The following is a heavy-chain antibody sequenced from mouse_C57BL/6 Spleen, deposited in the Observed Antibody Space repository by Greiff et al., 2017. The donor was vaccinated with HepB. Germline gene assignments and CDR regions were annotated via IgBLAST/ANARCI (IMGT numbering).Heavy chain of an antibody. V-gene: IGHV5-12*01. J-gene: IGHJ1*03. CDR1: GFTFSDYY. Sequence: EVKLMESGGGLVQPGGSLKLSCAASGFTFSDYYMYWVRQTPEKRLEWVAYISNGGGSTYYPDTVKGRFTISRDNAKNTLYLQMSRLKSEDTAMYYCARRSYYYGYFDVWGTGTTVTVSS. D-gene: IGHD1-1*01. CDR2: ISNGGGST. CDR3: ARRSYYYGYFDV.